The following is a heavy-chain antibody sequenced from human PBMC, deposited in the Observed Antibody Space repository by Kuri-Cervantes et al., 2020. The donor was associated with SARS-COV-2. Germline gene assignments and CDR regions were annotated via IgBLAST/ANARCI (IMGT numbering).Heavy chain of an antibody. CDR3: AKDGYNWGDYFDY. Sequence: GGSLRLSCTASGFDFRIYAMSWVRQAPGKGLEWVSGIGSSGERTYYAASVEGRFTVSRDNIRNTLYLEINSLSAEDTALYFCAKDGYNWGDYFDYWGQGTLVTVSS. J-gene: IGHJ4*02. V-gene: IGHV3-23*01. D-gene: IGHD1-1*01. CDR2: IGSSGERT. CDR1: GFDFRIYA.